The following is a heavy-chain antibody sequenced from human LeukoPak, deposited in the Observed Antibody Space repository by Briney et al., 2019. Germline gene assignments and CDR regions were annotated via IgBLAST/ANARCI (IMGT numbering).Heavy chain of an antibody. D-gene: IGHD5-24*01. V-gene: IGHV3-30*18. Sequence: GRSLRLSCAASGFTFSSFGMHWVRQAPGKGLEWVAGISYDGSSKYYVDSVKGRFTISRDNSRNTLYLQMNSLRAEDTALYYCAKGTYRAYNSGCAYWGQGTLVTVSS. CDR3: AKGTYRAYNSGCAY. J-gene: IGHJ4*02. CDR1: GFTFSSFG. CDR2: ISYDGSSK.